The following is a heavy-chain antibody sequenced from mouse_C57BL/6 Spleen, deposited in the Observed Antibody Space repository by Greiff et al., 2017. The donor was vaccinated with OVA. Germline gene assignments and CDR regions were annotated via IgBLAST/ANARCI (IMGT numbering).Heavy chain of an antibody. CDR1: GYTFTDYE. J-gene: IGHJ3*01. V-gene: IGHV1-15*01. CDR3: TRYGSSSAWFAY. CDR2: IDPETGGT. Sequence: VQRVESGSELVRPGASVTLSCKASGYTFTDYEMHWVKQTPVHGLEWIGAIDPETGGTAYNQKFKGKAILTADKSSSTAYMELRSLTSEDSAVYYCTRYGSSSAWFAYWGQGTLVTVSA. D-gene: IGHD1-1*01.